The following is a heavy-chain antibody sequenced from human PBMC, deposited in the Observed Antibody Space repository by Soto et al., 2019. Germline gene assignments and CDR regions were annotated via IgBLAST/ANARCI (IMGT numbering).Heavy chain of an antibody. D-gene: IGHD3-10*01. J-gene: IGHJ4*02. V-gene: IGHV3-15*06. CDR2: ITNKENGEAT. Sequence: EVQLVESGGGLVEPGGSLRLSCAASGFSFPNAWMTWVRQAPGKGLAWVGRITNKENGEATKYAAPVKGRFTISRDDSDNILYLQMYSLQTEDTAVLYCTPVRFGSNELSFDYWGQGTLGTVSS. CDR3: TPVRFGSNELSFDY. CDR1: GFSFPNAW.